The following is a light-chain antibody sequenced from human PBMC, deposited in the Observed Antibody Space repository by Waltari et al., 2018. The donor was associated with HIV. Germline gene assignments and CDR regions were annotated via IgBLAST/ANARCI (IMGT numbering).Light chain of an antibody. CDR3: AAWDDSLSGVV. V-gene: IGLV1-44*01. CDR2: TNN. Sequence: QSVLTQPPSASGTPGQRVTISCSGSSSHIGRNTVNWYQQLPGAAPKLLIYTNNQRPSGVPDRFSGSKSGTSASLAISGLQSEDEADYYCAAWDDSLSGVVFGGGTKLTVL. CDR1: SSHIGRNT. J-gene: IGLJ2*01.